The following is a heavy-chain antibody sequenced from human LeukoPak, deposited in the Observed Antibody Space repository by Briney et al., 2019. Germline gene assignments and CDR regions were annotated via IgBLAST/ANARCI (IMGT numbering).Heavy chain of an antibody. CDR3: ATMGSSSSGRWFDP. J-gene: IGHJ5*02. D-gene: IGHD2-2*01. CDR1: GYTFTSYY. V-gene: IGHV1-46*01. Sequence: ASVKVSCKASGYTFTSYYMHLVRQAPGQGLEWMGIINPSGGSTIYAQKFQGRVTMTEDTSTDTAYMELSSLRSEDTAVYYCATMGSSSSGRWFDPWGQGTLVTVSS. CDR2: INPSGGST.